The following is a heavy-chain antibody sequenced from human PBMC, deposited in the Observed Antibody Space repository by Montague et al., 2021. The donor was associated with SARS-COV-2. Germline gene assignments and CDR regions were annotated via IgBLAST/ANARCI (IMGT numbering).Heavy chain of an antibody. J-gene: IGHJ3*02. Sequence: SETLSLTCTVSGGSISSNNYYWDWIRQPPGKGLEWIGSIYDSGSTYCNPSLKSRVTISVDTSKNHFSLKLNSVTAADTAVYYCARRGRKLLPVATTIGGFDIGGQGTMVTVSS. D-gene: IGHD5-12*01. V-gene: IGHV4-39*02. CDR3: ARRGRKLLPVATTIGGFDI. CDR2: IYDSGST. CDR1: GGSISSNNYY.